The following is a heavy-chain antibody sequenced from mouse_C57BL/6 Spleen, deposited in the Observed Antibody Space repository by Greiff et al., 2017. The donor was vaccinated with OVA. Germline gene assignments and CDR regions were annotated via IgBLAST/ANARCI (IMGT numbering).Heavy chain of an antibody. Sequence: QVQLQQPGAELVKPGASVKLSCKASGYTFTSYWMHWVKQRPGQGLEWIGMIHPNSGSTNYNEKFKSKATLTVDKSSSTAYMQLSSLTSEDSAVXYCAREYSNLYFDVWGTGTTVTVSS. J-gene: IGHJ1*03. CDR3: AREYSNLYFDV. CDR2: IHPNSGST. D-gene: IGHD2-5*01. V-gene: IGHV1-64*01. CDR1: GYTFTSYW.